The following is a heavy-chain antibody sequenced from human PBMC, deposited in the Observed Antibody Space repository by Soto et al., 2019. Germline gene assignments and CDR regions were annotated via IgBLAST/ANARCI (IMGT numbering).Heavy chain of an antibody. CDR1: GSSIRSHDC. V-gene: IGHV4-4*02. Sequence: QGRLQESGQERVNPSGPLSLTSAVSGSSIRSHDCWTWARQPPGKGLEWIGESHQSGSTNYNSSLESRVTIEVDTSKNQFSLKLRSVTVADTAVYYCATRDNSRFYWGQGTLVTVSS. D-gene: IGHD6-13*01. J-gene: IGHJ4*02. CDR2: SHQSGST. CDR3: ATRDNSRFY.